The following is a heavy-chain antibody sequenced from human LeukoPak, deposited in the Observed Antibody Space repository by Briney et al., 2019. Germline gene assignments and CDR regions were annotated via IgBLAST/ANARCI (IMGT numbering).Heavy chain of an antibody. CDR3: AKAHYYGSGNYAFDI. J-gene: IGHJ3*02. V-gene: IGHV3-33*06. CDR2: IWYDGSNK. CDR1: GFTFSSYG. D-gene: IGHD3-10*01. Sequence: GGSLRLSCAASGFTFSSYGMHWVRQAPGKGLEWVAVIWYDGSNKYYADSVKGRFTISRDNSKNTLYLQMNSLRDEDTAVYYCAKAHYYGSGNYAFDIWGQGTMVTVSS.